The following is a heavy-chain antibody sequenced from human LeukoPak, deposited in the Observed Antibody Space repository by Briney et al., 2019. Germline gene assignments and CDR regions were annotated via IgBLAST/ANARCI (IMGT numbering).Heavy chain of an antibody. CDR3: ARAQGGYCTSTRCSSPDY. Sequence: GGSLRLSCAASGFTFSSYAMHWVRQAPGKGLEWVAVISYDGSNNYYADSVKGRFTIFRDNSKNTLYLQMNSLRDEDTAVYYCARAQGGYCTSTRCSSPDYWGQGILVTVSS. V-gene: IGHV3-30-3*01. D-gene: IGHD2-2*01. CDR1: GFTFSSYA. CDR2: ISYDGSNN. J-gene: IGHJ4*02.